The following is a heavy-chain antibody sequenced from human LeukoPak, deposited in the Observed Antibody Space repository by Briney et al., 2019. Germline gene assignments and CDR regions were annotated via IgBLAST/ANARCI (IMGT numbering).Heavy chain of an antibody. Sequence: SQTLSLTCAISGDSVSSNSAGWSWIRQSPSRGLEWLGRTYYRSKWYNDYAISVKSRITINPDTSKNQFSLQLNSVTPEDTAVYYCARGGGSLDYWGQGTPVTVSS. CDR3: ARGGGSLDY. CDR2: TYYRSKWYN. CDR1: GDSVSSNSAG. V-gene: IGHV6-1*01. D-gene: IGHD2-15*01. J-gene: IGHJ4*02.